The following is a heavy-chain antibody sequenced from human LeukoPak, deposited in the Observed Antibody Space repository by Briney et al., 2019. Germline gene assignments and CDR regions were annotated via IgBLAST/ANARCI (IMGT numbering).Heavy chain of an antibody. J-gene: IGHJ4*02. CDR1: GYTFIVYY. D-gene: IGHD3-16*01. CDR2: INPKSGGT. V-gene: IGHV1-2*02. Sequence: GASVTVSFKASGYTFIVYYMHWVRQAPGQGVEGMGWINPKSGGTNYTQKFQGRVTITRDTSISTAYMELSRLRSDATSVYYCATATRYDYVWGTQRDYYFEYWGQGTLVTVSS. CDR3: ATATRYDYVWGTQRDYYFEY.